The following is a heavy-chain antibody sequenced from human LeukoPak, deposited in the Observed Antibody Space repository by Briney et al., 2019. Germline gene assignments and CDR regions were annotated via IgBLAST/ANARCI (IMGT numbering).Heavy chain of an antibody. V-gene: IGHV4-39*07. CDR1: GGSISSGDYY. CDR2: INHSGRT. CDR3: ARPLGYCSDSRCPQSWFDP. D-gene: IGHD2-15*01. J-gene: IGHJ5*02. Sequence: SETLSLTCTVSGGSISSGDYYWTWIRQPPGKGLEWIGEINHSGRTNYNPSLKSRVIMSVDTSKNQFSLKLSSVTAADTAVYYCARPLGYCSDSRCPQSWFDPWGQGTLATVSS.